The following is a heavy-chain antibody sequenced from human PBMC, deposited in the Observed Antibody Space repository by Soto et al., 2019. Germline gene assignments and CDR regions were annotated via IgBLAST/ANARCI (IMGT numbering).Heavy chain of an antibody. CDR3: AKRGGAAAATPWFDP. CDR2: ISSSSSTT. Sequence: GGSLRLSCAASGFTFSSYSMNWVRQAPGKGLEWVSDISSSSSTTYYADSVKGRFTISRDNSKNTLYLQMNSLRGEDTAVYYCAKRGGAAAATPWFDPWGQETLVTVSS. J-gene: IGHJ5*02. V-gene: IGHV3-48*01. D-gene: IGHD6-13*01. CDR1: GFTFSSYS.